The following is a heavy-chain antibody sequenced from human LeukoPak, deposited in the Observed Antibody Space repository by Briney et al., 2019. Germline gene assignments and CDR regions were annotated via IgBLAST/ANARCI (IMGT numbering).Heavy chain of an antibody. J-gene: IGHJ6*03. CDR3: ARSSSWSGLNYYYMDV. CDR1: GFTFSDYY. D-gene: IGHD6-13*01. CDR2: ISSSGSTI. Sequence: PGGSLRLSCAASGFTFSDYYMSWIRQAPGKGLEWVSYISSSGSTIYYADSVKGRFTISRDNAKNSLYLQMNSLRAEDTAVYYCARSSSWSGLNYYYMDVWGKGTTVTVYS. V-gene: IGHV3-11*01.